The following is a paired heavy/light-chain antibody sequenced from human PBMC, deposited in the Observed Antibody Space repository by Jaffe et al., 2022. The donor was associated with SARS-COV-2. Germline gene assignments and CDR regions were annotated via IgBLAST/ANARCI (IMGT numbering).Heavy chain of an antibody. V-gene: IGHV4-61*02. J-gene: IGHJ3*01. D-gene: IGHD3-10*02. CDR1: GGSVSVGRCY. Sequence: QVQLQESGPGLVTPSQTLSLTCSVSGGSVSVGRCYWHWIRQPATKRLEWIGRAHTGDTAQYNPYSGGATEYNPSLKSRVAISVDTSRNRFSLIVTSVTAADTAIYYCASVCGEMSYVTAFDVWGHGTMVTVSS. CDR3: ASVCGEMSYVTAFDV. CDR2: TAQYNPYSGGAT.
Light chain of an antibody. CDR2: LAS. J-gene: IGKJ3*01. CDR1: QSLLHSNGNNY. CDR3: MHTVHTPFA. Sequence: EIVMTQSPLSLAVTPGEPASLSCRSSQSLLHSNGNNYLDWYLQRPGQSPQLLIYLASHRASGVPDRFSGTGSGTEFTLMISRVEAEDVGVYYCMHTVHTPFAFGPGTKVEIK. V-gene: IGKV2-28*01.